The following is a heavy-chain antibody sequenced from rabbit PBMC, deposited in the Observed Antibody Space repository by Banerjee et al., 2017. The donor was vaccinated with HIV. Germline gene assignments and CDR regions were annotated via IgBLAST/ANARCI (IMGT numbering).Heavy chain of an antibody. CDR2: IDTGSRGYT. Sequence: QEQLVESGGGLVQPEGSLTLTCTASGFSFSSGYDMCWVRQAPGKGLEWIACIDTGSRGYTWYASWAKGRFTISKTSSTTVTLQMTSLTAADTATYFCARGGRDYAGTYFNLWGPGTLVTVS. CDR1: GFSFSSGYD. V-gene: IGHV1S45*01. CDR3: ARGGRDYAGTYFNL. D-gene: IGHD2-1*01. J-gene: IGHJ4*01.